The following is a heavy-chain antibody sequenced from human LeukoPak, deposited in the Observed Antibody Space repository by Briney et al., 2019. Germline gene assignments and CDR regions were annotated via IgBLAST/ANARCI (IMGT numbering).Heavy chain of an antibody. V-gene: IGHV3-21*04. CDR3: AKPAKTDYADY. J-gene: IGHJ4*02. D-gene: IGHD1-14*01. Sequence: GGSLRLSCAASGFTFSSYSMNWVRQAPGKGLEWVSSISSSSSYIYYADSVKGRFTISRDNSKNTLYLQMNSLRAADTALYYCAKPAKTDYADYWGQGTLVTVSS. CDR2: ISSSSSYI. CDR1: GFTFSSYS.